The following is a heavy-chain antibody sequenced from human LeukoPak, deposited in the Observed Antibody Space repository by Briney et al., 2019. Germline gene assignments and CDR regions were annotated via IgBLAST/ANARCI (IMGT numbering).Heavy chain of an antibody. Sequence: GGSLRLSCAASGFTFSSYSMNWVRQAPGKGLEWVSYISSSSSTIYYADSVKGRFTISRDNAKNSLYLQMNSLRPEDTAVYHCAKEYSGSFEYWGQGTLVTVSS. D-gene: IGHD1-26*01. CDR2: ISSSSSTI. CDR3: AKEYSGSFEY. V-gene: IGHV3-48*01. J-gene: IGHJ4*02. CDR1: GFTFSSYS.